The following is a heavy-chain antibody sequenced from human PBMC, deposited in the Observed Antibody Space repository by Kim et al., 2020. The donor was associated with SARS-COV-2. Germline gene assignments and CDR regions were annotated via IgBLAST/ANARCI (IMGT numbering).Heavy chain of an antibody. CDR2: ISGSGGST. V-gene: IGHV3-23*01. D-gene: IGHD6-13*01. J-gene: IGHJ4*02. CDR1: GFTFSSYA. Sequence: GGSLRLSCAASGFTFSSYAMSWVRQAPGKGLEWVSAISGSGGSTYYADSVKGRFTISRDNSKNTLYLQMNSLRAEDTAVYYCAKDDGYSSSWYRPHPAQDYFDYWGQGTLVTVSS. CDR3: AKDDGYSSSWYRPHPAQDYFDY.